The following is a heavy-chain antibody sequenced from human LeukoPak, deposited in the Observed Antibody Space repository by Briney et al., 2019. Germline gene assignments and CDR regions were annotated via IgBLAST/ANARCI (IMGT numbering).Heavy chain of an antibody. D-gene: IGHD1-26*01. Sequence: GGSLRLSCAASGFTFSSYGMHWVRRAPGKGLEWVAVISYDGSNKYYADSVKGRFTISRDNSKNTLYLQMNSLRAEDTAVYYCAKVSGSYSHYFDYLGQGTLVTVSS. CDR3: AKVSGSYSHYFDY. CDR1: GFTFSSYG. J-gene: IGHJ4*02. CDR2: ISYDGSNK. V-gene: IGHV3-30*18.